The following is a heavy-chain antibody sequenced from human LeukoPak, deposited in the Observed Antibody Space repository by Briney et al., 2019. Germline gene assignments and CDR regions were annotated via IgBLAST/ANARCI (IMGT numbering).Heavy chain of an antibody. CDR2: IRGSGSGI. D-gene: IGHD7-27*01. CDR3: ARDLNWGFDF. J-gene: IGHJ4*02. Sequence: GGSLRLSCAASGFTFSDYSMNWVRQAPGKGLEWVSNIRGSGSGIYYADSVKGRFTISRDNAQNSLDLQMNSLRAEDTAFYYCARDLNWGFDFWGRGALVTVSS. CDR1: GFTFSDYS. V-gene: IGHV3-48*04.